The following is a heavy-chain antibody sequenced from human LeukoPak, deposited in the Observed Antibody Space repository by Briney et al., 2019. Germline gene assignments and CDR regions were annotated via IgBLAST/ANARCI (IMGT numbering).Heavy chain of an antibody. J-gene: IGHJ4*02. V-gene: IGHV3-23*01. Sequence: GGSLRLSCAASGLTFSSYAMGWVRQAPGKGLEWVSGISGSGGTTYYADSVKGRFTISRDNSKNTLYLQMNSLRAEDTAVYYCAKGEVTAGRGYYFDYWGQGTLVTVSS. CDR3: AKGEVTAGRGYYFDY. CDR1: GLTFSSYA. CDR2: ISGSGGTT. D-gene: IGHD4-11*01.